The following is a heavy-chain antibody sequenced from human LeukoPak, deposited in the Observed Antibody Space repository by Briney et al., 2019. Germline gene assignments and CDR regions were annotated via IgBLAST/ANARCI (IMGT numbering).Heavy chain of an antibody. CDR2: IYYSGNT. Sequence: PSETLSLTCTVAGGSISSSDNYWGWIRQSPGKGLEYIASIYYSGNTHYNPSLKSRVTISIDTSKSQFSLKLNSVTAADTSVYYCGRTRGRIDTWGQGILVTVSS. J-gene: IGHJ5*02. CDR1: GGSISSSDNY. V-gene: IGHV4-39*01. CDR3: GRTRGRIDT. D-gene: IGHD3/OR15-3a*01.